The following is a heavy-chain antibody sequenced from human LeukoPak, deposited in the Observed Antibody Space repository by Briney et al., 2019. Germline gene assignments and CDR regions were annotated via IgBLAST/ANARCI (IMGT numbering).Heavy chain of an antibody. Sequence: SETLSLTCTVSGGSISSGDYYWRWIRQPPGKGLEWIGYIYYSGSTYYNPSLKSRVTISVDTSKNQFSLKLSSVTAADTAVYYCARGRSDFWSGYFNWFDPWGQGTLVTVSS. D-gene: IGHD3-3*01. CDR3: ARGRSDFWSGYFNWFDP. CDR2: IYYSGST. J-gene: IGHJ5*02. V-gene: IGHV4-30-4*01. CDR1: GGSISSGDYY.